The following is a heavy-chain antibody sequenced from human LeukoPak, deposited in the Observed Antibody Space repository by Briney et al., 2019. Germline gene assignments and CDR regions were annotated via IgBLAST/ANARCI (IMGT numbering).Heavy chain of an antibody. CDR2: IYYSGST. CDR3: ARELLRHCGGDCYSGAHFDY. Sequence: YPSETLSLTCTVSGGSISSGGYYWSWIRQHPGKGLEWIGYIYYSGSTYYNPSLKSRVTISVDTSKNQFSLKLSSVTAADTAVYYCARELLRHCGGDCYSGAHFDYWGQGTLVTVSS. D-gene: IGHD2-21*02. CDR1: GGSISSGGYY. J-gene: IGHJ4*02. V-gene: IGHV4-31*03.